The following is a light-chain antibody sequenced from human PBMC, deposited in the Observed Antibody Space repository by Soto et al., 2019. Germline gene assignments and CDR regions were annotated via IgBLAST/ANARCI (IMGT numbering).Light chain of an antibody. V-gene: IGLV1-44*01. CDR3: AAWDDSLTVRYV. CDR2: SNN. Sequence: SVLPQPPSASGTPGQRVTISCSGSSSNIGRNTVNWYQQLPGTAPKPLIYSNNQRPSGVPDRISGSKSGTSASLAISGLQSEDEADYYCAAWDDSLTVRYVFGTGTKVTVL. CDR1: SSNIGRNT. J-gene: IGLJ1*01.